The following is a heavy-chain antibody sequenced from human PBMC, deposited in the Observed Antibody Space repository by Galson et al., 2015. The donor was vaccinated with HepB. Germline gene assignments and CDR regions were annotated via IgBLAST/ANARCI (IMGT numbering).Heavy chain of an antibody. CDR2: IKQDGSEK. J-gene: IGHJ4*02. V-gene: IGHV3-7*03. CDR3: AREHRVYDSPLYGSGWYVWSSLDY. CDR1: GFTFSSYW. Sequence: SLRLSCAASGFTFSSYWMSWVRPAQGKGLEWVANIKQDGSEKYYVDSVKGRFTISRDNAKKSLYLHMNSLRAEDTAVYYCAREHRVYDSPLYGSGWYVWSSLDYWGQGTLVTVSS. D-gene: IGHD6-19*01.